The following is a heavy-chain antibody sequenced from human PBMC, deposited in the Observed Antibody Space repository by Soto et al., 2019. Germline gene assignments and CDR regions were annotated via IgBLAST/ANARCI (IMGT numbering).Heavy chain of an antibody. CDR3: ARDLGYSYGSNWFDP. J-gene: IGHJ5*02. CDR1: GGTFSSYA. V-gene: IGHV1-69*01. Sequence: QVQLVQSGAEVKKPGSSVKVSCKASGGTFSSYAISWVRQAPGQGLEWMGGIIPIFGTANYAQKFQGRVTITADESTSTAYMERSRLRSEDTAVYYCARDLGYSYGSNWFDPLGQGTLVTVSS. D-gene: IGHD5-18*01. CDR2: IIPIFGTA.